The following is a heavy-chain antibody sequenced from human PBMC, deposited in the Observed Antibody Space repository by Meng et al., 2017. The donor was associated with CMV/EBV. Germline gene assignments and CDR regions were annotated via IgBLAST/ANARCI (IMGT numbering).Heavy chain of an antibody. V-gene: IGHV4-39*07. J-gene: IGHJ6*02. CDR1: GGSISSSSYY. D-gene: IGHD2-15*01. Sequence: SETLSLTCTVPGGSISSSSYYWGWTRQPPGKGLEWIGSIYYSGSIYYNPSLKSRVTIPVDKSKNQFSLKLSSVTAADTAVYYCASGALGYCSGGSCYPPYYGMDVWGQGTTVTVSS. CDR2: IYYSGSI. CDR3: ASGALGYCSGGSCYPPYYGMDV.